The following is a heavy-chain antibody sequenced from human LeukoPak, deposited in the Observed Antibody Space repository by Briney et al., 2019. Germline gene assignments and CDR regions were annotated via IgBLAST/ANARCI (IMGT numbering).Heavy chain of an antibody. V-gene: IGHV4-4*02. CDR1: GDSINSLDL. CDR3: AREDGSGSYFGDNWFDP. Sequence: KPSETLSLTCTVSGDSINSLDLWSWVRQPPGEGLEWIGEMYLSGTTHSNPSVKSRVTISIDKSKNQFFLNLSSVTAADTAVYYCAREDGSGSYFGDNWFDPWGQGTLVTVSS. D-gene: IGHD3-10*01. CDR2: MYLSGTT. J-gene: IGHJ5*02.